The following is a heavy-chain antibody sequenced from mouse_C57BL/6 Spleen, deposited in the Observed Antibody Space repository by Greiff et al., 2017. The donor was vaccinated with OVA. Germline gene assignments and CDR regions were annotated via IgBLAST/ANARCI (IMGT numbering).Heavy chain of an antibody. J-gene: IGHJ4*01. Sequence: VQVVESGPGLVQPSQSLSITCTVSGFSLTSYGVHWVRQSPGKGLEWLGVIWRGGSTDYNAAFMSRLSITKDNSKSQVFFKMNSLQADDTAIYYCAKNYAHYYAMDYWGQGTSVTVSS. CDR1: GFSLTSYG. CDR3: AKNYAHYYAMDY. CDR2: IWRGGST. V-gene: IGHV2-5*01. D-gene: IGHD6-5*01.